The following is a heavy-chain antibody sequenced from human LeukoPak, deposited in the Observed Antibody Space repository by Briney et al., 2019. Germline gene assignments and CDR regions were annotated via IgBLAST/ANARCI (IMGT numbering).Heavy chain of an antibody. CDR3: ARGEGFGGIYGMDV. CDR1: GYTFTGYY. J-gene: IGHJ6*02. V-gene: IGHV1-2*04. Sequence: ASVKVSCKASGYTFTGYYMHWVRQAPGQGLEWMGWINPNSGGTNYAQKFQGWVTMTRDTSISTAYMELSRLRSDDTAVYYCARGEGFGGIYGMDVWGQGTTVTVSS. D-gene: IGHD4-23*01. CDR2: INPNSGGT.